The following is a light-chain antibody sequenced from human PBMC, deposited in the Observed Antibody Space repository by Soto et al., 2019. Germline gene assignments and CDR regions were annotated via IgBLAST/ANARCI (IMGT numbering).Light chain of an antibody. CDR3: QHYGTSPPMYT. Sequence: EIVLTQSPGTLSLSPGERATLSCRASQSVITSYLAWYQQKPGQAPRLLIYGVSTRATGIPDRFSGSGSRTDFNLTISRLEPEDFAEYYCQHYGTSPPMYTFGQGTKLEIK. CDR1: QSVITSY. CDR2: GVS. V-gene: IGKV3-20*01. J-gene: IGKJ2*01.